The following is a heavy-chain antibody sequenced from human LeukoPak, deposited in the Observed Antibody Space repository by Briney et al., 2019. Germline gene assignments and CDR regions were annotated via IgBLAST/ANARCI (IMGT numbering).Heavy chain of an antibody. D-gene: IGHD6-19*01. CDR3: ARAVTGQWPLQPGMDV. J-gene: IGHJ6*02. Sequence: RGSLRLSCAASGFTSSTYEMNWVRQAPGEVREWVSYIISSGSTIYYADAVKGRFTSSRDNAKNSLYLQMNSLRAEDTAVYYCARAVTGQWPLQPGMDVWGQGTTVTVSS. CDR1: GFTSSTYE. CDR2: IISSGSTI. V-gene: IGHV3-48*03.